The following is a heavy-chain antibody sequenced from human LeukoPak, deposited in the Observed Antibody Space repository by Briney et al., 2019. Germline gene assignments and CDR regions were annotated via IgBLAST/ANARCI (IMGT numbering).Heavy chain of an antibody. Sequence: QPGRSLRLSCAASGFTFSDYAMSWVSQAPGQGLEWVSTISDDGSGTYYADSVKGRFTISRDNSKNTLFLQINSLRAEDSAVYYCATDRERDPSVYYLVGGQGTLITVSS. CDR1: GFTFSDYA. V-gene: IGHV3-23*01. J-gene: IGHJ4*02. D-gene: IGHD3-22*01. CDR2: ISDDGSGT. CDR3: ATDRERDPSVYYLV.